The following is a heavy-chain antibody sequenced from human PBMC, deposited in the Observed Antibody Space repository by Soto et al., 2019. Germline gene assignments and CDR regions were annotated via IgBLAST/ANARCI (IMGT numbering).Heavy chain of an antibody. D-gene: IGHD1-1*01. Sequence: ESGGGLMQPGESLRLACAASGLTVSGKKYVAWVRQAPGKGLEWVSALYDVDGSFYADSVKGRFTTSSDSSKTTVYLQMNGLRPDDTAVYYCATWHEREHAYDVWGQGTTVTVSS. V-gene: IGHV3-53*01. CDR1: GLTVSGKKY. CDR2: LYDVDGS. CDR3: ATWHEREHAYDV. J-gene: IGHJ3*01.